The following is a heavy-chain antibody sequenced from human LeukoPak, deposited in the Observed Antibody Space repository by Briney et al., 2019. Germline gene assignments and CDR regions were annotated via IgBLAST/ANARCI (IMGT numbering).Heavy chain of an antibody. CDR2: VHPNSGNT. V-gene: IGHV1-8*01. D-gene: IGHD6-19*01. Sequence: ASVKVSYKTSGYPFTTWEINWVRQAAGQGLEWMGWVHPNSGNTAYAQKFQGRVTITTDESTSTAYMELSSPRSEDTAVYYCARGYSSGWYNWFDPWGQGTLVTVSS. CDR3: ARGYSSGWYNWFDP. J-gene: IGHJ5*02. CDR1: GYPFTTWE.